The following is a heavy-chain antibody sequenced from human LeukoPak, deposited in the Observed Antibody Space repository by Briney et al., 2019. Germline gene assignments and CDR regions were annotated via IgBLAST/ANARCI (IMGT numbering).Heavy chain of an antibody. CDR2: INHSGST. V-gene: IGHV4-34*01. CDR3: ARGPGDMDV. Sequence: SETLSLTCAVYGGSFSGYYWSWIRQPPGKGLEWIGEINHSGSTYYNPSLKSRVTISVDTSKNQFSLKLSSVTAADTAVYYCARGPGDMDVWGKGTTVTVSS. J-gene: IGHJ6*03. D-gene: IGHD3-10*01. CDR1: GGSFSGYY.